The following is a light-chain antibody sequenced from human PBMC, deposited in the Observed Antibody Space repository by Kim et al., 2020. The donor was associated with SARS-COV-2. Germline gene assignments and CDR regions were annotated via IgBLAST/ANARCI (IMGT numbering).Light chain of an antibody. CDR3: AAWDDSLNGVV. J-gene: IGLJ2*01. Sequence: GQRVTISCSGSRSTIGSNPVNRYQQLPGTAPKLLLYRNNQRPSGVPDRFSGSQSGTSASLSISGLQSADEADYYCAAWDDSLNGVVFGGGTQLTVL. CDR1: RSTIGSNP. CDR2: RNN. V-gene: IGLV1-44*01.